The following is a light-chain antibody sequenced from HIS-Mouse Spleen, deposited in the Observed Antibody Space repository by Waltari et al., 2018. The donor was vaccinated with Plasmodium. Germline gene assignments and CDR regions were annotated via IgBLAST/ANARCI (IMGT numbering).Light chain of an antibody. CDR2: DAS. Sequence: AIQFTQSPSSLSASVGDRVTITCRASQGISSALAWYQQNPGKAPKLLIYDASSLESGVPSRFSGSGSGTDFTLTISSLQPEDFATYYCQQFNSYPLTFGGGTKVEIK. CDR3: QQFNSYPLT. J-gene: IGKJ4*01. V-gene: IGKV1-13*02. CDR1: QGISSA.